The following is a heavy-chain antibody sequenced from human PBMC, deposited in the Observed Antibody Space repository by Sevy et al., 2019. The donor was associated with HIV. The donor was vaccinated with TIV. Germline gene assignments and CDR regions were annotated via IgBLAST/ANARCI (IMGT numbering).Heavy chain of an antibody. CDR2: ISFDGSNK. Sequence: GGSLRLSCTASGFTFNRYAMHWVRQAPGKGLEWVALISFDGSNKYYVDSVKGRFTISRDDSKNTLDLQMNSLRAEDTALYYCARILTGQSFVGGMDVWGQGTTVTVSS. CDR3: ARILTGQSFVGGMDV. V-gene: IGHV3-30-3*01. J-gene: IGHJ6*02. CDR1: GFTFNRYA. D-gene: IGHD3-9*01.